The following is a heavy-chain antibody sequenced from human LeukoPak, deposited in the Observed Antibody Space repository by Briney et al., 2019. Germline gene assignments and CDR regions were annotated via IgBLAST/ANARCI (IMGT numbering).Heavy chain of an antibody. CDR3: ARITMVRGVFDAFDI. J-gene: IGHJ3*02. D-gene: IGHD3-10*01. CDR1: GFTVRSSY. CDR2: ISSSGSTI. V-gene: IGHV3-48*01. Sequence: GGSLRLSCAASGFTVRSSYMSWVRQAPGKGLEWVSYISSSGSTIYYADSVKGRFTISRDNPKNTLYLQMNSLRAEDTAVYYCARITMVRGVFDAFDIWGQGTMVTVSS.